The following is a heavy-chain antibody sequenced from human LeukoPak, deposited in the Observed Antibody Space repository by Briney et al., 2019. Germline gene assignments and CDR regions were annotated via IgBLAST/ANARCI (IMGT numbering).Heavy chain of an antibody. V-gene: IGHV4-59*12. CDR2: IYYSGST. D-gene: IGHD3-22*01. J-gene: IGHJ4*02. CDR3: ARWDYDSSGYWYYFDY. Sequence: PSETLSLTCTVSGGSINNYYWSWIWQPPGKGLEWIGYIYYSGSTNYNPSLKSRVTISVDTSKNQFSLKLSSVTAADTAVYYCARWDYDSSGYWYYFDYWGQGTLVTVSS. CDR1: GGSINNYY.